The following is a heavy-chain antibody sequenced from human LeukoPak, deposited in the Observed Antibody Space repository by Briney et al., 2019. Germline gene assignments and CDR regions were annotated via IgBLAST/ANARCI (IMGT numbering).Heavy chain of an antibody. Sequence: ASVKVSCKASGYTFTGYYMHWVRQAPGQGLEWMGWINPNSGGTNYAQKFQGRVTMTRDTSISTAYTELSSLRSEDTAVYYCARDTSRIRNWFDPWGQGTLVTVSS. V-gene: IGHV1-2*02. J-gene: IGHJ5*02. D-gene: IGHD2-15*01. CDR1: GYTFTGYY. CDR3: ARDTSRIRNWFDP. CDR2: INPNSGGT.